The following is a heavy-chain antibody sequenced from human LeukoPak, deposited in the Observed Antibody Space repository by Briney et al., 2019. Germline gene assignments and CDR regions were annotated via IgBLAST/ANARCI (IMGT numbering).Heavy chain of an antibody. CDR3: AKGQLRSHRSPSDY. CDR1: GYTFTSYG. CDR2: ISAYNGNT. Sequence: ASVKVSCKASGYTFTSYGISWVRQAPGQGLEWMGWISAYNGNTNYAQKLQGRVTMTTDTSTSTAYMELRSLRSDDTAVYYCAKGQLRSHRSPSDYWGQGTLVTVSS. J-gene: IGHJ4*02. V-gene: IGHV1-18*01. D-gene: IGHD4-17*01.